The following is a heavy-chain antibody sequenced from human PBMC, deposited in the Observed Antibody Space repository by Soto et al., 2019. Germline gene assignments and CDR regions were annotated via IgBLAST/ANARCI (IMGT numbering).Heavy chain of an antibody. D-gene: IGHD6-13*01. V-gene: IGHV3-23*01. CDR1: GFTFSNYA. J-gene: IGHJ4*02. Sequence: EVQLLESGGGLAQPGGSLRLSCAASGFTFSNYAMTWFRQAPGKGLEWVSAITGSGGGTYFVVSVKGRFTISRDNSNNTVYLQMNSLRAEDTAVYYCAKRPLTAAGFDYWGQGTLVTVSS. CDR3: AKRPLTAAGFDY. CDR2: ITGSGGGT.